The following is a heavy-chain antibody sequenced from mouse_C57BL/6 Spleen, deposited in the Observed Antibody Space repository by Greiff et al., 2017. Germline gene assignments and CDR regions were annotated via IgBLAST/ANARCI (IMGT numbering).Heavy chain of an antibody. J-gene: IGHJ2*01. CDR1: GYTFTSYW. CDR2: IHPNSGST. D-gene: IGHD2-4*01. CDR3: ARFARIYYDYHY. Sequence: VQLQQPGAELVKPGASVKLSCKASGYTFTSYWMHWVKQRPGQGLEWIGMIHPNSGSTNYNEKFKSKATLTVDKSSSTAYMQLSSLTSEDSAVYYCARFARIYYDYHYWGQGTTLTVSS. V-gene: IGHV1-64*01.